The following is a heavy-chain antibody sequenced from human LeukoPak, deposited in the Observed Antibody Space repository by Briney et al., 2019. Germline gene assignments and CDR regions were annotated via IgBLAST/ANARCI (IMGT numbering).Heavy chain of an antibody. D-gene: IGHD4-17*01. Sequence: SETLSLTCTVSGGSISSYYWSWIRQPPGKGLEWIGYIYSSGSTSYKSSLKSRVTISVDTSKDQFSLRLSSVTAADTAVYYCARTYGDYYFDYWGQGTLVTVSS. CDR2: IYSSGST. CDR1: GGSISSYY. V-gene: IGHV4-59*01. J-gene: IGHJ4*02. CDR3: ARTYGDYYFDY.